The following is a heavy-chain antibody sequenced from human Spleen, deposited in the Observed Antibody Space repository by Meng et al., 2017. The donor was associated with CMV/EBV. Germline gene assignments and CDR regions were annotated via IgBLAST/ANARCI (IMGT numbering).Heavy chain of an antibody. CDR2: IMSSSSYI. CDR3: ARDRSGSYYFDY. D-gene: IGHD1-26*01. J-gene: IGHJ4*02. CDR1: GFNFMSYK. V-gene: IGHV3-21*01. Sequence: CGASGFNFMSYKTNCVLQAPGMGLEWVSSIMSSSSYIYYADSVKVRFHISRDNAKNSLYLQLKSLRAEDTGFYYCARDRSGSYYFDYWGQGTLVTVSS.